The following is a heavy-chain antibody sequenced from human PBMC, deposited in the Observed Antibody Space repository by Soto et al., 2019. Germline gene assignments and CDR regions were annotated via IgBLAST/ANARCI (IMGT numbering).Heavy chain of an antibody. J-gene: IGHJ4*02. CDR1: GGSISSGGYS. CDR3: ARVLVMDTAMVSFDY. V-gene: IGHV4-30-2*01. D-gene: IGHD5-18*01. CDR2: INHSGST. Sequence: SETLSLTCAVSGGSISSGGYSWSWIRQPPGKGLEWIGEINHSGSTNYNPSLKSRVTISVDTSKNQFSLKLSSVTAADTAVYYCARVLVMDTAMVSFDYWGQGTLVTVSS.